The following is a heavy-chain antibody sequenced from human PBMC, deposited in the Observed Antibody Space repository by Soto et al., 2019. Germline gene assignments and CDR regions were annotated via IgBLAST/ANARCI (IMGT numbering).Heavy chain of an antibody. V-gene: IGHV3-33*01. CDR1: GFTFSSYG. CDR3: AREWSAYDFRVSYYGMDV. Sequence: QVQLVESGGGVVQPGRSLRLSCAASGFTFSSYGMHWVRQAPGKGLEWVAVIWYDGSNKYYADSVKGRFTISRDNSKNTLYLQMNSLRAEDTAVYYCAREWSAYDFRVSYYGMDVWGQGTTVTVSS. D-gene: IGHD3-3*01. CDR2: IWYDGSNK. J-gene: IGHJ6*02.